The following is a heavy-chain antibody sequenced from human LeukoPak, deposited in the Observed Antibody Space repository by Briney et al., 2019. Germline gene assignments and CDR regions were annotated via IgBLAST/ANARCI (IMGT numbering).Heavy chain of an antibody. D-gene: IGHD3-22*01. CDR2: ISAYNGNT. V-gene: IGHV1-18*01. J-gene: IGHJ4*02. Sequence: ASVKVSCKASAYTFTSYGISWVRQAPGQGLEWMGWISAYNGNTNYAQKLQGRVTMTTDTSTSTAYMELRSLRSDDTAVYYCARDTPVRLSYYYDSSGPIPFDYWGQGTLVTVSP. CDR1: AYTFTSYG. CDR3: ARDTPVRLSYYYDSSGPIPFDY.